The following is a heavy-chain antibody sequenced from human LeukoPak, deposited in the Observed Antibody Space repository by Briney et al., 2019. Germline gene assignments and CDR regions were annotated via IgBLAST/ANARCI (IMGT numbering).Heavy chain of an antibody. J-gene: IGHJ4*02. V-gene: IGHV4-4*07. CDR2: IYTSGST. D-gene: IGHD1-26*01. CDR3: ARQGASSFWGSYDY. CDR1: GASFTTYY. Sequence: PSETLSLTCTASGASFTTYYWSWIRQPAGKGLEWIGRIYTSGSTDYDPSLRSRVTISADKSKNQFSLRLTSVTAADTAVYYCARQGASSFWGSYDYWGQGTLVTVSS.